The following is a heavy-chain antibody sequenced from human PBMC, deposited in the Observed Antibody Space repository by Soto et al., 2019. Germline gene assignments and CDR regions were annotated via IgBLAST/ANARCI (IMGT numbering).Heavy chain of an antibody. CDR3: ATEMGATQGPFDN. Sequence: PGGSLRLSCVVSVFPFGANAMSWVRQAPGKGLEWVSGLSNTGRRTSYADSVKGRFNISRDNSENTVYLQMTSLRVEDTAVYYCATEMGATQGPFDNWGQGILVTVS. CDR2: LSNTGRRT. J-gene: IGHJ4*02. D-gene: IGHD1-26*01. V-gene: IGHV3-23*01. CDR1: VFPFGANA.